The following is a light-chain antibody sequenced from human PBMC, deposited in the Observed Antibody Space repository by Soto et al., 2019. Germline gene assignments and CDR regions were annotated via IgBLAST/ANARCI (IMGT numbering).Light chain of an antibody. V-gene: IGKV3-20*01. CDR3: QQYGRSPFT. CDR1: QSVSSSY. CDR2: GAS. Sequence: EIVLTQSPGTLSLSPGERATLSCRASQSVSSSYLAWYQQKPGQAPRLLIYGASSRATGIPDRFSGSGSGTDFPLTISRLAPEDFAAYYCQQYGRSPFTFGPGTKVDIK. J-gene: IGKJ3*01.